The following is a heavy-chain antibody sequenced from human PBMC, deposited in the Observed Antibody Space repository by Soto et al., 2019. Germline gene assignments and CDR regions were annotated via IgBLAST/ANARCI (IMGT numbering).Heavy chain of an antibody. V-gene: IGHV2-5*02. CDR1: GFSLNTRGVG. Sequence: ITLKESGPTLVKPTQPLTLTCTFSGFSLNTRGVGVGWIRQPPGKALEWLALISWDGEKRYSPSLKSRLTITKHTSERQVVLTLTNMAPVDTATYYWAHRRGDLLNGHYYFDYWGQGTLVTVSS. D-gene: IGHD3-9*01. CDR3: AHRRGDLLNGHYYFDY. CDR2: ISWDGEK. J-gene: IGHJ4*02.